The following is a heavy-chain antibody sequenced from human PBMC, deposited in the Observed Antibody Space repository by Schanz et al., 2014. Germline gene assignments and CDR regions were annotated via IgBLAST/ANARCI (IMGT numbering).Heavy chain of an antibody. Sequence: QVRLVESGGGVVQPGRSLRLSCAASGFTLSSYGMHWVRQAPGKGLEWVAFINSDGTKRFYADSVKSRFTISRDNSRNTLYLQMNSLRAEDTAVYYCARDGYSGVVIAATESFDIWGQGTMXTVSP. CDR1: GFTLSSYG. V-gene: IGHV3-33*08. CDR2: INSDGTKR. J-gene: IGHJ3*02. D-gene: IGHD2-15*01. CDR3: ARDGYSGVVIAATESFDI.